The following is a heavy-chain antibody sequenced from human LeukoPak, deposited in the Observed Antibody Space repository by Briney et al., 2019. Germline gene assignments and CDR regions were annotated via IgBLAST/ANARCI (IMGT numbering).Heavy chain of an antibody. V-gene: IGHV4-61*01. CDR3: ARDVVSGSYPHFDY. Sequence: PSETLSLTCTGSGGSVSSGSYYWSWLRQPPGKGLEWIGYIYYSGSTNYNPSLESRVTISVDTSKNQFSLKLSSVTAADTAVYYCARDVVSGSYPHFDYWGQGTLVTVSS. J-gene: IGHJ4*02. D-gene: IGHD1-26*01. CDR1: GGSVSSGSYY. CDR2: IYYSGST.